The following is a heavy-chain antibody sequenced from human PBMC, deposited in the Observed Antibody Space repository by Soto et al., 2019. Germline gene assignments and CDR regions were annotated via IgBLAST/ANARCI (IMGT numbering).Heavy chain of an antibody. D-gene: IGHD6-6*01. CDR1: GFSFYSYA. J-gene: IGHJ4*02. CDR2: IGGSGVDT. V-gene: IGHV3-23*01. CDR3: AKDRSWQLAYFDY. Sequence: QSGGSLRLSCVASGFSFYSYAMNWVRQAPGKGLEWVSGIGGSGVDTYYAESVKGRFTISRDNSKNTVYLQIHSLRAEDTAVYYCAKDRSWQLAYFDYWGQGTLVTVSS.